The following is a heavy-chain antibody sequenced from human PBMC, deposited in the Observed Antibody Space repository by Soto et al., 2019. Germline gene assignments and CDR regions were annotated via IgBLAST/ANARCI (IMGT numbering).Heavy chain of an antibody. V-gene: IGHV1-69*02. Sequence: SVKVSCKASGGTFSSYTISWVRQAPGQGLEWMGRIIPILGIANYAQKFQGRVTITADKSASTAYMELSSLRSEDTAVFYCAGEVDSSPDAFDIWGQGTMVTVSS. CDR1: GGTFSSYT. CDR2: IIPILGIA. CDR3: AGEVDSSPDAFDI. J-gene: IGHJ3*02. D-gene: IGHD6-13*01.